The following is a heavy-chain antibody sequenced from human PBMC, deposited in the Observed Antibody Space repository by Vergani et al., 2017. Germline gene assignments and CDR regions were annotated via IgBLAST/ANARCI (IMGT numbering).Heavy chain of an antibody. CDR1: GFTVSSNY. Sequence: EVQLVETGGGLIQPGGSLRLSCAASGFTVSSNYMSWVRQAPGKGLEWVSVIYSGGSTYYADSVKGRFTISRDNSKNTLYLQMNSLRAEDTAVYYCARERSIVVVPAAIGYWGQGTLVTVSS. J-gene: IGHJ4*02. CDR3: ARERSIVVVPAAIGY. D-gene: IGHD2-2*02. V-gene: IGHV3-53*02. CDR2: IYSGGST.